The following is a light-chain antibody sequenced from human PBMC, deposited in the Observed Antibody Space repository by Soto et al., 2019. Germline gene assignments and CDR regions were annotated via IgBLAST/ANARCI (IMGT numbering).Light chain of an antibody. CDR1: SGSIASNY. CDR3: QSSDSSNHVV. Sequence: NFMLTQPHSVSESPGKTVTISCTRSSGSIASNYVQWYQQRPGSSPTTVIYEDNQRHSGVPDRFSGSIDSSSNSASLTISGMKNEDEADYYCQSSDSSNHVVFGGGTKLTVL. J-gene: IGLJ2*01. CDR2: EDN. V-gene: IGLV6-57*01.